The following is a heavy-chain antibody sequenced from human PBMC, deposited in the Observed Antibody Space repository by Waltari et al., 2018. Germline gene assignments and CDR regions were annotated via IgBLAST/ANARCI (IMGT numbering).Heavy chain of an antibody. D-gene: IGHD6-6*01. CDR1: GFDFSYAW. J-gene: IGHJ4*02. CDR3: TAYSSSGLGQ. V-gene: IGHV3-15*07. Sequence: EVQLVESGGGLVKPGGSLSLSFAASGFDFSYAWMTWVRQAPGKGLEWVGRVKSNTDGGTTDYAAPVKGRFTISRDDSKNTLYLQMNSLKIEDTAVYYCTAYSSSGLGQWGQGTLVTVAS. CDR2: VKSNTDGGTT.